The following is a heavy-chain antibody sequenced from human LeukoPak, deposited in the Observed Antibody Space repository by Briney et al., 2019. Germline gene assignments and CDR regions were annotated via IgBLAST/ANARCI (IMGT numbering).Heavy chain of an antibody. J-gene: IGHJ4*02. D-gene: IGHD3-16*01. CDR1: GGTFSSYA. Sequence: SVKVSCKASGGTFSSYAISWVRQAPGQGLEWMGGIIPIFGTANYAQKFQGRVTITADESTSTAYMELRSLRSDDTAVYYCARELLGYFDYWGQGTLVTVSS. CDR3: ARELLGYFDY. CDR2: IIPIFGTA. V-gene: IGHV1-69*13.